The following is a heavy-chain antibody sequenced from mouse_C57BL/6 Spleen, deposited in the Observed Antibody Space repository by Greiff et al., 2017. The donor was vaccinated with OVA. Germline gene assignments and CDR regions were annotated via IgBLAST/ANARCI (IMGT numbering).Heavy chain of an antibody. CDR3: ARERSTMIAGLFAY. D-gene: IGHD2-4*01. CDR1: GFTFSSYA. V-gene: IGHV5-4*01. J-gene: IGHJ3*01. CDR2: ISDGGSYT. Sequence: EVQRVESGGGLVKPGGSLKLSCAASGFTFSSYAMSWVRQTPEKRLEWVATISDGGSYTYYPDNVKGRFTISRDNAKNNLYLQMSHLKSEDTAMYYCARERSTMIAGLFAYWGQGTLVTVSA.